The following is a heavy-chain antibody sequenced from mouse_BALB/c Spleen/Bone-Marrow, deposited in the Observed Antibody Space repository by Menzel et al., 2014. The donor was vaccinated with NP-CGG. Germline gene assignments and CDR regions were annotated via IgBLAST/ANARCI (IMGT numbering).Heavy chain of an antibody. CDR1: GYTFTSYW. CDR3: ARSYGNYVDY. D-gene: IGHD2-1*01. CDR2: IDPSTGYT. V-gene: IGHV1-7*01. Sequence: QVQLKQSGAELAKPGAPVRMSCKTSGYTFTSYWMHWVKQRPGQGLEWFGYIDPSTGYTEFNQKFKDRATSTADKSSSTAYMQLSSLTSEDSAVYYCARSYGNYVDYWGHGTTLTVSS. J-gene: IGHJ2*01.